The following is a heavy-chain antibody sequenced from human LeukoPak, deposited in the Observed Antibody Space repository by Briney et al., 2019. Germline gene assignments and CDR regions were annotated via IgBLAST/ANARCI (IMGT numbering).Heavy chain of an antibody. J-gene: IGHJ4*02. V-gene: IGHV4-59*01. CDR3: ARRISGGHFDY. D-gene: IGHD5-12*01. CDR1: GGSISSYY. CDR2: IYYSGST. Sequence: KTSETLFVTCTVSGGSISSYYWSWIRQPPGKGLEWIGYIYYSGSTNYNPSLKSRVTISVDTSKNQFSLKLSSVTAADTAVYYCARRISGGHFDYWGQGTLVTVSS.